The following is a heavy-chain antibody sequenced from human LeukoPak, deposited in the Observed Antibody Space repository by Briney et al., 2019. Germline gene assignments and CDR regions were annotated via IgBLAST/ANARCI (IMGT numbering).Heavy chain of an antibody. CDR2: ILASGGST. D-gene: IGHD6-19*01. CDR1: GFTFSSNV. J-gene: IGHJ4*02. Sequence: GGSLRLSCAASGFTFSSNVMIWVRQAPGKGLEWVSSILASGGSTYYADSVKGRFTISRDNSKNSLYLQMNSLRAEDTAVYYCAKESSGGWYFDYWGQGTLVTVSS. V-gene: IGHV3-23*01. CDR3: AKESSGGWYFDY.